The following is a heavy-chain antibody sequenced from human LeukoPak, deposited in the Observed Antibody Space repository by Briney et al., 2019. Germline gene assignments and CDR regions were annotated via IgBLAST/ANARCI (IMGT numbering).Heavy chain of an antibody. CDR2: INHSGST. D-gene: IGHD3-22*01. J-gene: IGHJ3*02. V-gene: IGHV4-34*01. CDR3: ATEPYYYDSSGSPRGYDAFDI. Sequence: SETLSLTCAVYGGSFSGYYWSWIRQPPGKGLEWIGEINHSGSTNYNPSLKSRVTISVDTSKNQFSLKLSSVTAADTAVYYCATEPYYYDSSGSPRGYDAFDIWGQGTMVTDSS. CDR1: GGSFSGYY.